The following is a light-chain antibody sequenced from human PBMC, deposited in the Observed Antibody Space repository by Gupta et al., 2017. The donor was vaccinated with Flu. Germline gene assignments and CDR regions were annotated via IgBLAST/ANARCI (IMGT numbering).Light chain of an antibody. CDR3: MQALHSPFT. Sequence: EIVLTQYPLSVTVTPGEPESISCRSSQSVLHRNGYKYLDWYVQKPGQSPMLLIYLVSNRPYWVPDGFRSSGSGTVFTLEISRVEARYLGVYYCMQALHSPFTFGPGTKVELK. V-gene: IGKV2-28*01. J-gene: IGKJ3*01. CDR2: LVS. CDR1: QSVLHRNGYKY.